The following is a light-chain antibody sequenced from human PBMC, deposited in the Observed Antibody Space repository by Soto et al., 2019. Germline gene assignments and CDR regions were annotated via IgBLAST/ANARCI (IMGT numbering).Light chain of an antibody. CDR3: QQYNSYVWT. V-gene: IGKV1-5*01. Sequence: DIQMTQSPSTLSASVGDRVTITCRASQSISSWLAWYQQKPGKAPKVLIYDASSLESGVPSRFSGSGSGTEFTLTISSLQTDDFATYYCQQYNSYVWTFDQGTKVEIK. CDR2: DAS. CDR1: QSISSW. J-gene: IGKJ1*01.